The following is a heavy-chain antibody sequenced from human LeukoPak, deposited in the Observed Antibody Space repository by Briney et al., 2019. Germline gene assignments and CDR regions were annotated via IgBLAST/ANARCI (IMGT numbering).Heavy chain of an antibody. Sequence: SETLSLTCAVYGGSFSGYYWSWIRQPPGKGLEWIGEINHSGSTNYNPSLKSRVTISVDTSKNQLSLKLSSVTAADTAVYYCARGRDSYYYYGMDVWGQGTTVTVSS. V-gene: IGHV4-34*01. J-gene: IGHJ6*02. CDR1: GGSFSGYY. CDR2: INHSGST. CDR3: ARGRDSYYYYGMDV.